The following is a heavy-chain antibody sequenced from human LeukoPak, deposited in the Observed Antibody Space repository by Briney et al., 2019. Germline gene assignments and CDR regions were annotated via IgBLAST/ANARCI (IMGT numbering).Heavy chain of an antibody. Sequence: ASVKVSCKTSGYTFIVYGISWVRQAPGQGLEWMGWISAYNGNTNYAQKLQGRVTMTTDTSTSTAYMELRSLRSDDTAVYYCARDSSGWYYFDYWGQGTLVTVSS. CDR2: ISAYNGNT. J-gene: IGHJ4*02. D-gene: IGHD6-19*01. CDR1: GYTFIVYG. CDR3: ARDSSGWYYFDY. V-gene: IGHV1-18*01.